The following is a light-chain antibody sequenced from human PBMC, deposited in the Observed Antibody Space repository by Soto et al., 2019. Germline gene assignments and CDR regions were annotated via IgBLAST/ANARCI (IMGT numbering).Light chain of an antibody. J-gene: IGKJ2*01. V-gene: IGKV3-15*01. CDR1: QALGNN. Sequence: EIVMMQSPSTLSVSAGERATLSCRTSQALGNNLAWYQHKPGQAPRLLIYGASTRATGVPVRFSGSGSETEFTLSISSLQSDDLAVYYCQQYTNWPYTFGQGTKLEIE. CDR3: QQYTNWPYT. CDR2: GAS.